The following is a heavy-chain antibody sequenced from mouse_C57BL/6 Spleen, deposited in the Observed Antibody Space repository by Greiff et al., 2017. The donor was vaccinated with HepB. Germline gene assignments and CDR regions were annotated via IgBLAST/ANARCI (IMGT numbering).Heavy chain of an antibody. CDR1: GFTFSDYG. J-gene: IGHJ4*01. V-gene: IGHV5-17*01. Sequence: EVQLQESGGGLVKPGGSLKLSCAASGFTFSDYGMHWVRQAPEKGLEWVAYISSGSSTIYYADTVKGRFTISRDNAKNTLFLQMTSLRSEDTAMYYCANYGKDYAMDYWGQGTSVTVSS. CDR3: ANYGKDYAMDY. CDR2: ISSGSSTI. D-gene: IGHD2-1*01.